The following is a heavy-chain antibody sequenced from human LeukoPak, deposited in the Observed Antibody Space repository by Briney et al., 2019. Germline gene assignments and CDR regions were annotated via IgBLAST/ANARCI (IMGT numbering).Heavy chain of an antibody. CDR1: GYSCTIYG. V-gene: IGHV1-18*01. CDR2: MSAYNGNT. Sequence: ASVKVSFKSSGYSCTIYGISWVRQAPGQGLEWVGWMSAYNGNTNYAQKLQGRVTMTTDTSTSTAYMELRSLRSDDAAVYYWARTRYCSGGSCLDYWGQGTLVTVSS. D-gene: IGHD2-15*01. J-gene: IGHJ4*02. CDR3: ARTRYCSGGSCLDY.